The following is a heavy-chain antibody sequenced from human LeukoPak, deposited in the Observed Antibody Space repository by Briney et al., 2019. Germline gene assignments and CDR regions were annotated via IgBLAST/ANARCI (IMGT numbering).Heavy chain of an antibody. V-gene: IGHV4-4*07. J-gene: IGHJ4*02. CDR3: ARGLNQYYFDS. D-gene: IGHD1-14*01. Sequence: SETLSLTCTVSGGSISSYYWSWIRRPAGKGLEWIGRFYSGGSTNYTPSLKSRVTMSVDMSRNQFSLSLEAVTDADTAVYFCARGLNQYYFDSWGQGTLVTVSS. CDR2: FYSGGST. CDR1: GGSISSYY.